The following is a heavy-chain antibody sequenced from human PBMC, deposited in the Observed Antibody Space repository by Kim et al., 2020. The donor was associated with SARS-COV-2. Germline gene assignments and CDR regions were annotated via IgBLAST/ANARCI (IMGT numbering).Heavy chain of an antibody. CDR2: IRSKDDGGTT. Sequence: GSLRLSCAASGFTFTNAWMTWVRQAPGKGLEWVAHIRSKDDGGTTDYATPVKGRFTIPRDDSTSTLYLQMNSLRAEDTAVYYCTTDPRGFSYGYYYGMDGWGQGTTVTVSS. CDR3: TTDPRGFSYGYYYGMDG. J-gene: IGHJ6*02. D-gene: IGHD3-16*01. CDR1: GFTFTNAW. V-gene: IGHV3-15*05.